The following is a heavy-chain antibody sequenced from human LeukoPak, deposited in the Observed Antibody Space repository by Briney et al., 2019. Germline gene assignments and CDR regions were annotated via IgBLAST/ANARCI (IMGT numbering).Heavy chain of an antibody. D-gene: IGHD2-2*01. Sequence: SETLSLTCAVYGGSFSGYYWSWIRQPPGKGLEWIGEINHSGSTNYNPSLKSRVTISVDTSKNQFSLKLSSVTAADTAVYYCAGLLPPYCSSTSCYRGRYFDYWGQGTLVTVSS. J-gene: IGHJ4*02. CDR2: INHSGST. V-gene: IGHV4-34*01. CDR3: AGLLPPYCSSTSCYRGRYFDY. CDR1: GGSFSGYY.